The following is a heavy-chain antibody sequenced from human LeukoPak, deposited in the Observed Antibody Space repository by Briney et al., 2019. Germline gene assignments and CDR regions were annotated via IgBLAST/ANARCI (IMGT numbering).Heavy chain of an antibody. CDR1: GYTFTSYD. D-gene: IGHD2-15*01. CDR2: MNPNSGNT. CDR3: ARGNRYCSGGSCYYWFDP. V-gene: IGHV1-8*01. Sequence: SVKVSCKASGYTFTSYDINWVRQATGQGLEWMGWMNPNSGNTGYAQKFQGRVTMTRNTSISTAYMELSSLRSEDTAVYYCARGNRYCSGGSCYYWFDPWGQGTLVTVSS. J-gene: IGHJ5*02.